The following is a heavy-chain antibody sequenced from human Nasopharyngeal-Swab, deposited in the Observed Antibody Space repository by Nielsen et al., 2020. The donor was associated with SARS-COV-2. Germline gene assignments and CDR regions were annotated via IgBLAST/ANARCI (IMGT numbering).Heavy chain of an antibody. CDR3: VHSTGWRLDY. CDR1: GFSLSTSKVG. CDR2: LYWDDDN. Sequence: SGPTLVKPSQTLTLTCTFSGFSLSTSKVGVRWVRQLPGKALEWLALLYWDDDNRYNPSLKNRITITRDTSKNQVVLTMTNMDTVDTATYYCVHSTGWRLDYWGQGTLVTVSS. V-gene: IGHV2-5*02. J-gene: IGHJ4*02. D-gene: IGHD6-19*01.